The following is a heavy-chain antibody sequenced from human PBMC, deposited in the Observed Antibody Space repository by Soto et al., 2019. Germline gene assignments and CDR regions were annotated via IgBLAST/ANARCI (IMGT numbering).Heavy chain of an antibody. CDR2: MNPNSGNT. V-gene: IGHV1-8*01. CDR1: GYTFTSYD. Sequence: QVQLVQSGAEVKKPGASVKVSCKASGYTFTSYDINWVRQATGQGLEWMGWMNPNSGNTGYAQKFQGRVTMTRNTSISTAYMELSSLRSEDTAVYYCARRNYIWGSYEYYYYMDVWGKGTTVTVSS. J-gene: IGHJ6*03. D-gene: IGHD3-16*01. CDR3: ARRNYIWGSYEYYYYMDV.